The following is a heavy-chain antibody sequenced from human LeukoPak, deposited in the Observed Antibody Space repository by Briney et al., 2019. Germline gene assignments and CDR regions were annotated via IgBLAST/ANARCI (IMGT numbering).Heavy chain of an antibody. J-gene: IGHJ4*02. CDR3: ARVAPDILTGYYHPFDY. D-gene: IGHD3-9*01. CDR1: GYTFTSYG. V-gene: IGHV1-18*01. Sequence: ASVKVSCKASGYTFTSYGTSWVRQAPGQGLEWMGWISAYNGNTNYAQKLQGRVTMTTDTSTSTAYMELRSLRSDDTAVYYCARVAPDILTGYYHPFDYWGQGTLVTVSS. CDR2: ISAYNGNT.